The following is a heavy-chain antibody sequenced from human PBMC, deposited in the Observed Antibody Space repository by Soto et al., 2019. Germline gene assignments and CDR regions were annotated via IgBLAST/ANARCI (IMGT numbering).Heavy chain of an antibody. CDR1: GGSIGSYY. D-gene: IGHD1-1*01. V-gene: IGHV4-59*01. Sequence: QVQLQESGPGLVKPSETLSLTCTVSGGSIGSYYWNWIRQPPGKGLECIGYIYYSGSTNYNHSLKSRVTISGDTSKNQFSLKLSSVTAADTAVYYCARAGGFYYGMDVWGQGTTVTVSS. CDR2: IYYSGST. CDR3: ARAGGFYYGMDV. J-gene: IGHJ6*02.